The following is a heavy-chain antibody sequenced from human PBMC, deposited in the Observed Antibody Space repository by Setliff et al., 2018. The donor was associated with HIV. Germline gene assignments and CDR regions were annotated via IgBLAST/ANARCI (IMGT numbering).Heavy chain of an antibody. CDR1: GGAVSSGSYY. Sequence: SETLSLTCTVSGGAVSSGSYYWSWIRQPPGKGLEWIGYIYYSGSTKHNPSLKSRVTISLDTSKNQFSLKLTSVTAADTAVYYCARYSPRGYTLTGPYWGQGTLVTVSS. CDR2: IYYSGST. D-gene: IGHD6-25*01. J-gene: IGHJ4*02. CDR3: ARYSPRGYTLTGPY. V-gene: IGHV4-61*01.